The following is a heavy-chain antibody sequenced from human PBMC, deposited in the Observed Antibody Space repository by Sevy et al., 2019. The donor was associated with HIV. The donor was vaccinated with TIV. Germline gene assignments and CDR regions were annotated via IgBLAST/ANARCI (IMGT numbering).Heavy chain of an antibody. D-gene: IGHD2-8*01. V-gene: IGHV3-9*01. CDR3: VKGTMVALMDLYDCFHI. CDR1: GFTFDDYA. J-gene: IGHJ3*02. Sequence: GGSLRLSCAASGFTFDDYAMHWVRHTPRKGLEWVSSVSWNSAYIKYADSVKRRFTISRDNAKKSLYLQMSSLRVEDTALYYCVKGTMVALMDLYDCFHIWGRGTMVTVSS. CDR2: VSWNSAYI.